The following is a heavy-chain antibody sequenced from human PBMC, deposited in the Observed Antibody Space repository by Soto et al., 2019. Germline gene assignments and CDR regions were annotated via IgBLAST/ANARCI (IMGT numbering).Heavy chain of an antibody. D-gene: IGHD4-17*01. Sequence: TGGSLRLSCAASGFTFSSYAMHWVRQAPGKGLEWVAVISYDGSNKYYADSVKGRFTISRDNSKNTLYLQMNSLGAEDTAVYYCAREVYDYGDYGGGGYYYYGMDVWGQGTTVTVSS. V-gene: IGHV3-30-3*01. CDR2: ISYDGSNK. CDR1: GFTFSSYA. CDR3: AREVYDYGDYGGGGYYYYGMDV. J-gene: IGHJ6*02.